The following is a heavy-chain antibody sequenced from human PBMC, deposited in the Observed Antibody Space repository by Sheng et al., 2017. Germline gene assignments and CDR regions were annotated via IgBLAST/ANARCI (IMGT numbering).Heavy chain of an antibody. J-gene: IGHJ4*02. CDR2: IRYDGSNK. CDR3: ANLVVGATGIDY. Sequence: ESGGGVVQPGGSLRLSCAASGFTFSSYGMHWVRQAPGKGLEWVAFIRYDGSNKYYADSVKGRFTISRDNSKNTLYLQMNSLRAEDTAVYYCANLVVGATGIDYWGQGTLVTVSS. V-gene: IGHV3-30*02. D-gene: IGHD1-26*01. CDR1: GFTFSSYG.